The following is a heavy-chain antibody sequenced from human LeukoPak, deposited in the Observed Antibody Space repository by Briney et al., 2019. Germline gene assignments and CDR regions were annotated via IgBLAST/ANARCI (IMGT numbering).Heavy chain of an antibody. CDR2: ICYSGST. CDR3: ARRYSSGWSGWFDP. D-gene: IGHD6-19*01. Sequence: SETLSLTCTVSGGSISSSSYYWGWIRQPPGKGLEWIGSICYSGSTYYNPSLKSRVTISVDTSKNQFSLKLSSVTAADTAVYYCARRYSSGWSGWFDPWGQGTLVTVSS. CDR1: GGSISSSSYY. V-gene: IGHV4-39*07. J-gene: IGHJ5*02.